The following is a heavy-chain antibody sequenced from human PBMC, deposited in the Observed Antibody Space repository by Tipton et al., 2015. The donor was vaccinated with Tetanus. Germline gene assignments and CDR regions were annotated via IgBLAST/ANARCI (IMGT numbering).Heavy chain of an antibody. Sequence: QVQLVQSGAEVKKPGASVKVSCKASGYIFTGYFIHWVRQAPGKGLEWMGWINPNTDETNFAQKFQGRVTMTRDKSISTAFMELRGLRSDDTAVYFCTRGSSRQLPFDKWGQGSLIRVS. V-gene: IGHV1-2*02. CDR2: INPNTDET. CDR3: TRGSSRQLPFDK. D-gene: IGHD2-2*01. CDR1: GYIFTGYF. J-gene: IGHJ4*02.